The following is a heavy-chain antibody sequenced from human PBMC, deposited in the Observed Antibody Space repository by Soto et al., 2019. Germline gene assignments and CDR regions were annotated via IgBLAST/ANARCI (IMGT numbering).Heavy chain of an antibody. Sequence: EVQLVESGGGLVQPGGSLRLSCAASGFAFSAYSMNWVRQAPGRGLEWVSDISSSSGSIYYADSVKGRFTISRDNAKSSLFLQVNRLRPDHTAVYFCARGYPPNSFLFQHWGQSTLVVVS. CDR3: ARGYPPNSFLFQH. V-gene: IGHV3-48*01. D-gene: IGHD3-16*02. J-gene: IGHJ1*01. CDR2: ISSSSGSI. CDR1: GFAFSAYS.